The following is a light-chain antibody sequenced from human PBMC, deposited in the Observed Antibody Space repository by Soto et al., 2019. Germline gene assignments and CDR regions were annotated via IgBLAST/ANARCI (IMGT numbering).Light chain of an antibody. CDR2: GAF. J-gene: IGKJ1*01. Sequence: EIVMTQSPATLSLSPGERATLACRASQSVSSNLAWYQQKPGQAARPLIYGAFTRSTSIPARFSGSGSGRDFALTICILQSEDFAVYYCQQYNNWPRTFGQGTKVEI. V-gene: IGKV3-15*01. CDR1: QSVSSN. CDR3: QQYNNWPRT.